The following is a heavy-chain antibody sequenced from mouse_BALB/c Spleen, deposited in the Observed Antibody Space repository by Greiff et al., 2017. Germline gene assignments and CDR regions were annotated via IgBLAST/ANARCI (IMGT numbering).Heavy chain of an antibody. J-gene: IGHJ4*01. D-gene: IGHD2-14*01. CDR1: GYTFTSYW. CDR2: IFPGTGTT. V-gene: IGHV1S132*01. CDR3: AYYRYEGGYAMDY. Sequence: VQLQQSGAELVKPGASVKLSCKTSGYTFTSYWIQWVKQRPGQGLGWIGEIFPGTGTTYYNEKFKGKATLTIDTSSSTAYMQLSSLTSEDSAVYFCAYYRYEGGYAMDYWGQGTSVTVSS.